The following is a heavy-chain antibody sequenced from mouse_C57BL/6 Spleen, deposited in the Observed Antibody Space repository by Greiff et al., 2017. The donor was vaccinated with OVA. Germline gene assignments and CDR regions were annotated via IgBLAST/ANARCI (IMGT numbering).Heavy chain of an antibody. CDR1: GYTFTSYW. CDR2: IDPNSGGT. Sequence: VQLQQPGAELVKPGASVKLSCTASGYTFTSYWMHWVQQRPGRGLEWIGWIDPNSGGTKYNEKFKSKATLTVDKPSSTAYMQLSSLTSEDSAVYDCARWDGDLGLAYWGQGTLVTVSA. J-gene: IGHJ3*01. D-gene: IGHD2-13*01. V-gene: IGHV1-72*01. CDR3: ARWDGDLGLAY.